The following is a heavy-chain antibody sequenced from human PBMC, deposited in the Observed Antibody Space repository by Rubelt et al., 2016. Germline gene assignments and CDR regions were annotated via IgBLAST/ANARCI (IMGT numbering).Heavy chain of an antibody. D-gene: IGHD2-21*02. V-gene: IGHV3-48*02. CDR2: ISSSGSTI. Sequence: EVQLVESGGGLAQPGGSLRLSCAASGFTFSTYAMTWVRQAPGKGLEWISYISSSGSTIYYADSVKGRFTISRDNAKNSLYLQMNSLRDEDTAVDYCAQLVTKDYWGQGTLVTVSS. CDR3: AQLVTKDY. J-gene: IGHJ4*02. CDR1: GFTFSTYA.